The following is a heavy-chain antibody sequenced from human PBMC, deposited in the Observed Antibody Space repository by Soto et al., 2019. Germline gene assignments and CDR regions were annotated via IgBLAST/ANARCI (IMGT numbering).Heavy chain of an antibody. CDR1: RFTLSSYT. Sequence: QVQLVESGGGVVQPGRSLRLSCAASRFTLSSYTMYWVRQGPGKGLEWVAGISSDGSNNYYADSVKGRFTISRDNSKNPLFLQMNSLTAEDTAVYYCVSERSLAVTAPGSWGQGTLVTVSS. CDR3: VSERSLAVTAPGS. D-gene: IGHD6-19*01. CDR2: ISSDGSNN. J-gene: IGHJ4*02. V-gene: IGHV3-30-3*01.